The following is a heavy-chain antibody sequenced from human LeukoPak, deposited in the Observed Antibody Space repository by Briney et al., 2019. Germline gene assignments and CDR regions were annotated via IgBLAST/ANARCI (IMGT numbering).Heavy chain of an antibody. V-gene: IGHV1-2*02. J-gene: IGHJ6*03. CDR1: GYTFTDYF. Sequence: GASVKVSCKASGYTFTDYFMQWVRQVPGQGLEWMGWINTNSGATLYAQKFQGRVTMTRDTSSNTVYMELSTLTSDDTAVYYCAKSLYFYDRSNYRYYYYMDVWAAGTTVTVSS. D-gene: IGHD3-22*01. CDR2: INTNSGAT. CDR3: AKSLYFYDRSNYRYYYYMDV.